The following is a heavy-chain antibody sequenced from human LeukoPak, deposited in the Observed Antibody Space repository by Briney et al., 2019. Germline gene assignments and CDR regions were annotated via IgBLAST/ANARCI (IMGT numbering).Heavy chain of an antibody. CDR2: IKQDGSEK. D-gene: IGHD2-2*01. V-gene: IGHV3-7*01. CDR1: GFTFSSYW. CDR3: ARVGGFDCSSTSCYAVDY. J-gene: IGHJ4*02. Sequence: PGGSLRLSCAASGFTFSSYWMSWVRQAPGKGLEWVANIKQDGSEKYYVDSVKGRFTISRDNAKNSLYPQMNSLRAEDTAVYYCARVGGFDCSSTSCYAVDYWGQGTLVTVSS.